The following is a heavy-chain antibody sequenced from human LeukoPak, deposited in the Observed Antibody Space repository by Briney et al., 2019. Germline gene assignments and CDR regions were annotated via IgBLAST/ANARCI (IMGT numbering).Heavy chain of an antibody. CDR1: GFTFSTYS. Sequence: GGSLRLSCAASGFTFSTYSMNWVRQAPGKGLEWVSSISSSSSYIYYADSLKGRFTISRDNAKNSLYLEMNSLRAEDTAVYYCARTIFGVVAYFDYWGQETLVTVSS. CDR2: ISSSSSYI. J-gene: IGHJ4*02. V-gene: IGHV3-21*01. CDR3: ARTIFGVVAYFDY. D-gene: IGHD3-3*01.